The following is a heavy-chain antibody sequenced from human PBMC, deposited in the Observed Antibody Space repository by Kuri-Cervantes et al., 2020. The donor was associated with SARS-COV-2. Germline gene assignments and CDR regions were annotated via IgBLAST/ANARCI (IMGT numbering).Heavy chain of an antibody. D-gene: IGHD6-6*01. Sequence: GGSLRLSCAASGFTFSSYAMSWVRQAPGKGLEWVSAISGSGGSTYYADSVKGRFTISRDNSKNSLYLQMNSLRAEDTAVYYCARGSSSTYFDYWGQGTLVTVSS. CDR3: ARGSSSTYFDY. V-gene: IGHV3-23*01. CDR1: GFTFSSYA. J-gene: IGHJ4*02. CDR2: ISGSGGST.